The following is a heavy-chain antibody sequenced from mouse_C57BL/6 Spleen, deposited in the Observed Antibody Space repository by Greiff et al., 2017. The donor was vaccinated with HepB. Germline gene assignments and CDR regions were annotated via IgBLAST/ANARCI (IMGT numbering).Heavy chain of an antibody. CDR2: IDPSDSYT. D-gene: IGHD2-4*01. V-gene: IGHV1-69*01. Sequence: QVQLKQPGAELVMPGASVKLSCKASGYTFTSYWMHWVKQRPGQGLEWIGEIDPSDSYTNYNQKFKGKSTLTVDKSSSTAYMQLSSLTSEDSAVYYCARMITTVYYYAMDYWGQGTSVTVSS. CDR1: GYTFTSYW. J-gene: IGHJ4*01. CDR3: ARMITTVYYYAMDY.